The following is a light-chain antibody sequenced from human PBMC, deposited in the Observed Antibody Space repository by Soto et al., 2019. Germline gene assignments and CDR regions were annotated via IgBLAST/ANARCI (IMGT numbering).Light chain of an antibody. CDR1: QSVSSSN. Sequence: EIVLTQSPGTLSLSPGERATLSCRASQSVSSSNLAWYQQKPGQAPRLLIYGASNRATGIPDRFSGSGSGTDFTLAISRLEPEDFAVYYCQYYSSSPRFTFGPGTKVDIK. CDR2: GAS. J-gene: IGKJ3*01. CDR3: QYYSSSPRFT. V-gene: IGKV3-20*01.